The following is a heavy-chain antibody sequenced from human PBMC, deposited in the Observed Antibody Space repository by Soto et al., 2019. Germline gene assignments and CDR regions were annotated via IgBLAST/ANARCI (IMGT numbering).Heavy chain of an antibody. CDR3: ARLGGGRYCSGGSCYSDYYYGMDV. J-gene: IGHJ6*02. CDR1: GGSFSGYY. D-gene: IGHD2-15*01. Sequence: SETLSLTCAVYGGSFSGYYWSWIRQPPGKGLEWIGEINHSGSTNYNPSLKSRVTISVDTSKNQFSLKLSSVTAADTAVYYCARLGGGRYCSGGSCYSDYYYGMDVWGQGTTVTVSS. V-gene: IGHV4-34*01. CDR2: INHSGST.